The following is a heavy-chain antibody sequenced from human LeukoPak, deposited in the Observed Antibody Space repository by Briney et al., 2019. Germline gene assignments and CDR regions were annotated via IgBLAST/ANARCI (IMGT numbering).Heavy chain of an antibody. J-gene: IGHJ4*02. Sequence: GGSLRLSCTASGFTFSSYSMSWVRQGPGTGLEWVSAISGSGDTTFYADSVKGRFTISRDNSKKTLYLQANSLRAEDTAVYFCAKELTTERTPGVDSWGQGTLVTVSS. D-gene: IGHD4-23*01. V-gene: IGHV3-23*01. CDR1: GFTFSSYS. CDR2: ISGSGDTT. CDR3: AKELTTERTPGVDS.